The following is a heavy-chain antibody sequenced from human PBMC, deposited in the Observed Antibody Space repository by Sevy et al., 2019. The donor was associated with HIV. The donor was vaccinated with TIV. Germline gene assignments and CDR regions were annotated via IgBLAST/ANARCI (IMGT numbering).Heavy chain of an antibody. J-gene: IGHJ4*02. CDR2: IWYDGSNK. D-gene: IGHD2-2*01. CDR3: AKQGRGCSSTSCYLDY. CDR1: GFTFSSYG. Sequence: GGSLRLSCAASGFTFSSYGMHWVRQAPGKGLEWVAVIWYDGSNKYYADSVKGRFTISRDNSKNTLYLQMNSLRAEDTAVYYCAKQGRGCSSTSCYLDYWGQRTLVTVSS. V-gene: IGHV3-33*06.